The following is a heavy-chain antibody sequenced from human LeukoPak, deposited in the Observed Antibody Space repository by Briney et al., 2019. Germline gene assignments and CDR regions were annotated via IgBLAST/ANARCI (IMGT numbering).Heavy chain of an antibody. CDR3: ARERRRLRGYSIDY. J-gene: IGHJ4*02. D-gene: IGHD5-12*01. V-gene: IGHV3-48*01. CDR1: GFTFSSYS. Sequence: GGSLRLSCAASGFTFSSYSMNWVRQAPGKGLEWVSYISSSSSTIYYADSVKGRFTISRDNAKNSLYLQMNSLRAEDTAVYYCARERRRLRGYSIDYWGQGTLVTVSS. CDR2: ISSSSSTI.